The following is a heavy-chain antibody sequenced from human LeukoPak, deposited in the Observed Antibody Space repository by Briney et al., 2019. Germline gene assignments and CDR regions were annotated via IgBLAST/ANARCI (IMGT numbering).Heavy chain of an antibody. CDR3: ARLAGRFLAWGDADY. V-gene: IGHV5-51*01. D-gene: IGHD3/OR15-3a*01. CDR2: IYPCESDT. CDR1: GYRFTSYW. Sequence: GESLKISCKGPGYRFTSYWIGWVPQVPGKGLEWVGIIYPCESDTRYSPSFQGQVTISADKSISTAYLQQSSLKGSDTAMYYYARLAGRFLAWGDADYWGQGTLVTVSS. J-gene: IGHJ4*02.